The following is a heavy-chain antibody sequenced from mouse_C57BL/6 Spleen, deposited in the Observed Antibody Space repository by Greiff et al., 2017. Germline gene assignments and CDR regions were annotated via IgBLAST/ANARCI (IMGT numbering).Heavy chain of an antibody. D-gene: IGHD2-1*01. CDR3: ARSYGNTDYYAMDY. J-gene: IGHJ4*01. CDR2: IDPEDGET. V-gene: IGHV14-2*01. Sequence: EVKLQQSGAELVKPGASVKLSCTASGFNIQDYYMHWVKQRTEQGLEWIGRIDPEDGETKYAPKFQGKATIPADTSSNTAYLQLSSLTSEDTAVYYCARSYGNTDYYAMDYWGQGTSVTVSS. CDR1: GFNIQDYY.